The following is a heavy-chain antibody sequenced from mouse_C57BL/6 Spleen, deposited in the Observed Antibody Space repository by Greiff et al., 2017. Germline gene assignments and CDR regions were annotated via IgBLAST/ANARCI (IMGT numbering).Heavy chain of an antibody. CDR1: GYTFTSYW. CDR3: ARANWDGRYWYFDV. Sequence: VQLQQPGAELVRPGTSVKLSCKASGYTFTSYWMHWVKQRPGQGLEWIGVIDPSDSYTNYNQKFKGKATLTVDTSSSTAYMQLSSLTSEDSAVYYCARANWDGRYWYFDVGGTGTTVTVSS. CDR2: IDPSDSYT. V-gene: IGHV1-59*01. J-gene: IGHJ1*03. D-gene: IGHD4-1*01.